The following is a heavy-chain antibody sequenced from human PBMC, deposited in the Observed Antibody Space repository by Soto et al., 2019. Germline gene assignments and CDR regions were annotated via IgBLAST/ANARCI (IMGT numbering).Heavy chain of an antibody. V-gene: IGHV4-59*01. CDR2: IYYSGST. CDR3: ARATYYDFWSGYFNFDY. D-gene: IGHD3-3*01. Sequence: QVQLQESGPGLVKPSETLSLTCTVSGGSISSYYWSWIRQPPGKGLEWIGYIYYSGSTNYNPSLTSRVTISVDTSKNQFSLKLSSVTAADTAVYYCARATYYDFWSGYFNFDYWGQGTLVTVSS. CDR1: GGSISSYY. J-gene: IGHJ4*02.